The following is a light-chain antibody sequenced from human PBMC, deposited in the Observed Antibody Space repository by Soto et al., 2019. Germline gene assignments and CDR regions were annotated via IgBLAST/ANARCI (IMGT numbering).Light chain of an antibody. Sequence: QSVLTQPPSVSGAPGQRVTISCTGSSSNIGAGYDVHWYQQLPGTAPKLLIYDNNNRPSGVPDRFSGSESGTSASLAITGLQAEDEADYYCQSYDSRLSDVVFGGGTKLTVL. CDR2: DNN. CDR3: QSYDSRLSDVV. CDR1: SSNIGAGYD. V-gene: IGLV1-40*01. J-gene: IGLJ2*01.